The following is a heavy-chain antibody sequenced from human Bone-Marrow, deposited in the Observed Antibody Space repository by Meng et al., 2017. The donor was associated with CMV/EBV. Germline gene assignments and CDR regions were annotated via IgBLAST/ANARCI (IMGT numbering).Heavy chain of an antibody. D-gene: IGHD3-3*01. J-gene: IGHJ5*02. V-gene: IGHV3-9*01. CDR2: ISWNSGSI. Sequence: SLKISCAASGFTFDDYAMHWVRQAPGKGLEWVSGISWNSGSIGYADSVKGRFTISRDNAKNSLYLQMNSLRAEDTALYYCAKAGSRGYDFWSGYGNWLDPWGQGTLVTVSS. CDR3: AKAGSRGYDFWSGYGNWLDP. CDR1: GFTFDDYA.